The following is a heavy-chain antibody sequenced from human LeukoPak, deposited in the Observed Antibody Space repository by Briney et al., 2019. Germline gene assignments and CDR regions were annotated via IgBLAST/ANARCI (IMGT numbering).Heavy chain of an antibody. CDR1: GSTFSTYT. CDR3: AIDPNWGTHS. J-gene: IGHJ4*02. V-gene: IGHV3-23*01. CDR2: IGNNGGGI. Sequence: GGSLRLSCAASGSTFSTYTMYWVRHPPGKRLEWVSIIGNNGGGIHYADSVEGRFTISRDNFKNALYLQMNSLRVEDTAVYYCAIDPNWGTHSWGQGVLVTVSS. D-gene: IGHD7-27*01.